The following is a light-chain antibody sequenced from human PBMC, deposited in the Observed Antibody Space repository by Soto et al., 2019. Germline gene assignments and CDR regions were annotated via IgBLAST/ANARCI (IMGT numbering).Light chain of an antibody. CDR2: EGS. J-gene: IGLJ3*02. Sequence: QSALTQPASVSGSPGQSITISCTGTSSDVGSYNLVSWYQQHPGKAPKLMIYEGSKRPSGVSNRFSGSKSGNTASLTVSGLQSEDEAYYYCCSYAGSSPWVLGGGTKLTVL. V-gene: IGLV2-23*01. CDR3: CSYAGSSPWV. CDR1: SSDVGSYNL.